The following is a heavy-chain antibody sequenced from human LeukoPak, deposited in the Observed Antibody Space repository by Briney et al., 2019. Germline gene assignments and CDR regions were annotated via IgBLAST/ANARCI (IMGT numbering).Heavy chain of an antibody. D-gene: IGHD3-22*01. CDR2: IYSGGST. CDR1: GFVVSSNY. J-gene: IGHJ6*03. V-gene: IGHV3-53*01. CDR3: ARVLGYDSIGYHSDYMDV. Sequence: PGGSLRLSCAAPGFVVSSNYMTWVRQAPGKGLEWVSVIYSGGSTYDADSVKGRFTISRDNSKNTVYLQMNSLRAEDTAVYYCARVLGYDSIGYHSDYMDVWGKGTTVTVSS.